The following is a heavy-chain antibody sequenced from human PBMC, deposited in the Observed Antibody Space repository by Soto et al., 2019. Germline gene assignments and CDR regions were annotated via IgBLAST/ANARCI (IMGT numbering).Heavy chain of an antibody. D-gene: IGHD3-10*01. Sequence: EVQLVESGGGLVQPGRSLRLSCAASGFTFDDYAMHWVRQAPGKGLEWVSGISWNSGSIGYADSVKGRFTISRDNAKNYLYLQMNSLRADDTALYYCAKDMVRGVINCWYFDLLGRGTLVTVSS. V-gene: IGHV3-9*01. J-gene: IGHJ2*01. CDR1: GFTFDDYA. CDR2: ISWNSGSI. CDR3: AKDMVRGVINCWYFDL.